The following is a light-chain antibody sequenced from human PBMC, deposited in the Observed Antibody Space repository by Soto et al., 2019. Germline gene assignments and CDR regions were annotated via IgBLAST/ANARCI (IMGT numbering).Light chain of an antibody. Sequence: EIVLTQSPGTLSLSPGERATLSCRASQSVSSSYLAWYQQKPGQAPRLLIYGASSRATGIPDRFSGSGSGTDFTLTISRLEPEDFAVYYGQQYGSSPRRTFGQGTKVEI. CDR3: QQYGSSPRRT. CDR1: QSVSSSY. CDR2: GAS. V-gene: IGKV3-20*01. J-gene: IGKJ1*01.